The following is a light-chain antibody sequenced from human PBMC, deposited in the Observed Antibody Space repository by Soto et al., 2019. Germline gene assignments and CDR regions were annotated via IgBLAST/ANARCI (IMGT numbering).Light chain of an antibody. V-gene: IGKV3-20*01. J-gene: IGKJ1*01. CDR1: QSIASTS. CDR3: QHYRESRRRT. Sequence: DIVLTQSPGTLSLSPGDRATLSCRASQSIASTSLGWFQQNPGLAPRRLFYGASTRATGTPDRFRGSGSGTDFTLTIDKLEPEDCAVYYCQHYRESRRRTFGQGTKVEIK. CDR2: GAS.